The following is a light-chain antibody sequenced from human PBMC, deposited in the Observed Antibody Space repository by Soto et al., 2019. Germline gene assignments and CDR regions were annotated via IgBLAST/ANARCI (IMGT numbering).Light chain of an antibody. Sequence: DLQMTQSPSTLSASVGDRVTITCRASQSISSWLAWYQQKPGKAPKVLIYKASSLESGVPSRFSVTRSGTDFTLTISSLQPDDFATYYCQQGFAFGQGTKVEIK. J-gene: IGKJ2*01. V-gene: IGKV1-5*03. CDR3: QQGFA. CDR2: KAS. CDR1: QSISSW.